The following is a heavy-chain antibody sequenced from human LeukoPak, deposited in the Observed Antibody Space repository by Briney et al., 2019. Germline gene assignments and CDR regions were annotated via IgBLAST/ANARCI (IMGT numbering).Heavy chain of an antibody. CDR1: GFTFSSYS. J-gene: IGHJ4*02. Sequence: GSLRLSCAASGFTFSSYSMNCVRQAPGKGLEWVSYISSSSSTIYYADSVKGRFTISRDNAKNSLYLQMNSLRAEDTAVYYCAREESGVTMVRGVITGFDYGGQGTLVTVSS. V-gene: IGHV3-48*01. D-gene: IGHD3-10*01. CDR3: AREESGVTMVRGVITGFDY. CDR2: ISSSSSTI.